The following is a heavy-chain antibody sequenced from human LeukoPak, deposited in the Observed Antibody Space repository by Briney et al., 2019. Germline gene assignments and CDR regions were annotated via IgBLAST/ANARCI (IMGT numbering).Heavy chain of an antibody. Sequence: GRSLRLSCAASGFTFSSYGMHWVRQAPGKGLEWVAVISYDGSNKYYADSVKGRFTISRDNSKNTLYLQMNSLRAEDTAVYYCAKTPVAVAGTHYYYYGKDVWGQGTTVTVSS. J-gene: IGHJ6*02. CDR1: GFTFSSYG. CDR2: ISYDGSNK. V-gene: IGHV3-30*18. D-gene: IGHD6-19*01. CDR3: AKTPVAVAGTHYYYYGKDV.